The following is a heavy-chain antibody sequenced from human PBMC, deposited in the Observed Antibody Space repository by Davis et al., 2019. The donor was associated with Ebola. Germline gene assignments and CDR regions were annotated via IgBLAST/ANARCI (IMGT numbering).Heavy chain of an antibody. J-gene: IGHJ6*02. CDR3: ARDITYYYDSSGYSAGAHGMDV. D-gene: IGHD3-22*01. CDR1: GFTFSSYG. Sequence: GGSLRLSCAASGFTFSSYGMHWVRQAPGKGLEWVAVIWYDGSNKYYADSVKGRFTISRDNSKNPLYLQMNSLRAEDTAVYYCARDITYYYDSSGYSAGAHGMDVWGQGTTVTVSS. V-gene: IGHV3-33*01. CDR2: IWYDGSNK.